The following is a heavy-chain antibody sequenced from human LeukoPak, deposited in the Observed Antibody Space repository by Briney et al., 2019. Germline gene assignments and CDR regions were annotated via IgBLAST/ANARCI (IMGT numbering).Heavy chain of an antibody. CDR3: ASPYSRD. CDR2: INHSGST. Sequence: KASETLSLTCTVSGGSITSSNYYWGWIRQPPGKGLEWIGEINHSGSTNYNPSLKSRVTISVDTSKNQFSLKLSSVTAADTAVYYCASPYSRDWGQGTLVTVSS. V-gene: IGHV4-39*07. J-gene: IGHJ4*02. D-gene: IGHD6-13*01. CDR1: GGSITSSNYY.